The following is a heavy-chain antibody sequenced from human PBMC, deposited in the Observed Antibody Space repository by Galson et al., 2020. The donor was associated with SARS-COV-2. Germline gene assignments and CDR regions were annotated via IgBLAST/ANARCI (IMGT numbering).Heavy chain of an antibody. CDR3: AKDPRPYYDILTGYYPPYMDV. CDR1: GFTFSSYG. Sequence: GRSLKISCAASGFTFSSYGMHWVRQAPGKGLEWVAFIRYDGSNKYYADSVKGRFTISRDNSKNTLYLQMNSLRAEDTAVYYCAKDPRPYYDILTGYYPPYMDVWGKGTTVTVSS. J-gene: IGHJ6*03. D-gene: IGHD3-9*01. V-gene: IGHV3-30*02. CDR2: IRYDGSNK.